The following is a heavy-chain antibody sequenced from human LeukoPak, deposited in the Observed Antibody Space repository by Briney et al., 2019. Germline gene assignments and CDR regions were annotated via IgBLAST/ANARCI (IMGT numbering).Heavy chain of an antibody. Sequence: QPGGSLRLSCAASGFTFSSYSMNWVRQAPGKGLEWVSYISSSSSTIYYADSVKGRFTISRDNAKNSLYLQMNSLRAEDTAVYYCARVAGYSYGYEDYWGQGTLVTVSS. CDR2: ISSSSSTI. CDR3: ARVAGYSYGYEDY. CDR1: GFTFSSYS. D-gene: IGHD5-18*01. V-gene: IGHV3-48*04. J-gene: IGHJ4*02.